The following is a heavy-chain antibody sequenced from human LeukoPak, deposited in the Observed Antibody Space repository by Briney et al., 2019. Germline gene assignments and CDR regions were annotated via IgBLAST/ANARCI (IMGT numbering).Heavy chain of an antibody. J-gene: IGHJ6*03. D-gene: IGHD1/OR15-1a*01. CDR1: GYTFTGYY. CDR2: ISAYNGNT. CDR3: ARTAPGTSLGGYYYYMDV. Sequence: ASVKVSCKASGYTFTGYYMHWVRQAPGQGLEWMGWISAYNGNTNYAQKLQGRVTLTTDTSTSTAHMELRGLRSDDTAVYYCARTAPGTSLGGYYYYMDVWGKGTTVTVSS. V-gene: IGHV1-18*04.